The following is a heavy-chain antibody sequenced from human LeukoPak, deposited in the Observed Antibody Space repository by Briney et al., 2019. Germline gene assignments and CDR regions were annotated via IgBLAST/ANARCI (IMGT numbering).Heavy chain of an antibody. CDR2: LNNNGSST. CDR1: GFTFSNYA. J-gene: IGHJ3*02. V-gene: IGHV3-74*01. Sequence: PGGSLRLSCAASGFTFSNYAMSWVRQAPGKGLVWVSRLNNNGSSTNYADSVKGRFTISRDNTKNTLYLQMNSLRAEDTAVYYCARIAWDAFDIWGQGTMVTVSS. D-gene: IGHD2-15*01. CDR3: ARIAWDAFDI.